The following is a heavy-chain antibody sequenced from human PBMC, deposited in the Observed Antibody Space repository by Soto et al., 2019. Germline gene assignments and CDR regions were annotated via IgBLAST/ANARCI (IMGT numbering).Heavy chain of an antibody. J-gene: IGHJ6*02. CDR3: ARAGVYSYGLLYYGMDV. V-gene: IGHV3-11*06. D-gene: IGHD5-18*01. CDR1: GFTFSDYY. Sequence: QVQLVESGGGLVKPGGSLRLSCAASGFTFSDYYMSWIRQAPGKGLEWVSYISSSSYTNYADSVKGRFTISRDNAKNSLYLQMNSPRAEDTAVYYCARAGVYSYGLLYYGMDVWGQGTTVTVSS. CDR2: ISSSSYT.